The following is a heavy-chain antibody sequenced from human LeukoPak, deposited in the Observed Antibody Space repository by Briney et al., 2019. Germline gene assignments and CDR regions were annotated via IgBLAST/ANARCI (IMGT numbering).Heavy chain of an antibody. J-gene: IGHJ5*02. Sequence: PSETLSLTCAVYGGSSTGYYWSWIRQPPGKGLEWVGEINRGGDTNYNPSLKSRVTISVDTSKNQFSLKLSSVTAADTAVYYCARHPYYYDSSGYLIHGFDPWGQGTLVTVSS. V-gene: IGHV4-34*01. CDR3: ARHPYYYDSSGYLIHGFDP. D-gene: IGHD3-22*01. CDR1: GGSSTGYY. CDR2: INRGGDT.